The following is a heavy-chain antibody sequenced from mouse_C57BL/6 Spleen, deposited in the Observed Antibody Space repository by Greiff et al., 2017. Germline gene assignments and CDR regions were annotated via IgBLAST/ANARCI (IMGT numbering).Heavy chain of an antibody. V-gene: IGHV1-15*01. CDR2: IDPETGGT. CDR1: GYTFTDYE. Sequence: VKLQESGAELVRPGASVTLSCKASGYTFTDYEMHWVKQTPVHGLEWIGAIDPETGGTAYNQKFKGKAILTADKSSSTAYMELRSLTSEDSAVYYCTRKGAIYYDYAWFAYWGQGTLVTVSA. D-gene: IGHD2-4*01. J-gene: IGHJ3*01. CDR3: TRKGAIYYDYAWFAY.